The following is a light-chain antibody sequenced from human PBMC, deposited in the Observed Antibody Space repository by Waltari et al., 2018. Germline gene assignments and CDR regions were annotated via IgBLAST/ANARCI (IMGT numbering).Light chain of an antibody. CDR2: KVS. J-gene: IGKJ2*01. V-gene: IGKV2-30*02. CDR1: QSFVHSDGKTH. Sequence: DVVMTQSPLSLPVTLGQPASISCTSSQSFVHSDGKTHLVWFQQKPGQSPRRLIYKVSNRDSGVPDRFSGSGSGTDFTLKISRVEAEDVGVYYCMQGTHWPYTFGQGTKLDIK. CDR3: MQGTHWPYT.